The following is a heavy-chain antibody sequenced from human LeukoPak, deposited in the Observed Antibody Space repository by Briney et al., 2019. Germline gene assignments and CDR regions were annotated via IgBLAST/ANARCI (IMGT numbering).Heavy chain of an antibody. J-gene: IGHJ4*02. CDR2: ISYDGSNK. CDR3: AKRYNGYDFDY. Sequence: PGGSLRLSCAASGFTFSSYDMHWVRQAPGKGLEWVALISYDGSNKYYADSVKGRFTISRDNSKNTLYLQMNSLRAEDTAVYYCAKRYNGYDFDYWGQGTLVTVSS. D-gene: IGHD5-12*01. CDR1: GFTFSSYD. V-gene: IGHV3-30*18.